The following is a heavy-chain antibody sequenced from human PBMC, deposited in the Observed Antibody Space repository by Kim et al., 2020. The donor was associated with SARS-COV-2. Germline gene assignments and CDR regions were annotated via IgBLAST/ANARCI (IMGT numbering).Heavy chain of an antibody. Sequence: SETLSLTCTVSGGSISSYYWSWIRQPPGKGLEWIGYIYYSGSTNYNPSLKSRVTISVDTSKNQFSLKLSSVTAADTAVYYCARGSSSWYNWFDPWGQGTLVTVSS. CDR1: GGSISSYY. J-gene: IGHJ5*02. CDR2: IYYSGST. V-gene: IGHV4-59*13. D-gene: IGHD6-13*01. CDR3: ARGSSSWYNWFDP.